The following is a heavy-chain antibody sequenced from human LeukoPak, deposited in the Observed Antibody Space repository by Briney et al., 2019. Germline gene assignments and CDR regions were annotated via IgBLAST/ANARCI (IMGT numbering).Heavy chain of an antibody. CDR2: ISGSDSST. Sequence: GGSLRLSCAASGFTFSSYAMSWVRQAPGKGLEWVSGISGSDSSTYYADSVKGRFTISRDNSKSTLYLQMNSLRAEDTAVYYCATFSTLAADDYWGQGTLVTVSS. CDR1: GFTFSSYA. CDR3: ATFSTLAADDY. J-gene: IGHJ4*02. V-gene: IGHV3-23*01. D-gene: IGHD6-25*01.